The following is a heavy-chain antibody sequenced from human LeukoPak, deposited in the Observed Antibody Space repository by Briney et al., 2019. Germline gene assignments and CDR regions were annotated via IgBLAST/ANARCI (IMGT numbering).Heavy chain of an antibody. CDR3: ARVFLEWLDY. Sequence: SETLSLTCTVSGGSISSYYWSWIRQPPGKGLEWIGYIYYSGSTNYNPSLKSRVTISVDTSKNQFSLKLSSVTAADTAVCYCARVFLEWLDYWGQGTLVTVSS. J-gene: IGHJ4*02. V-gene: IGHV4-59*08. D-gene: IGHD3-3*01. CDR2: IYYSGST. CDR1: GGSISSYY.